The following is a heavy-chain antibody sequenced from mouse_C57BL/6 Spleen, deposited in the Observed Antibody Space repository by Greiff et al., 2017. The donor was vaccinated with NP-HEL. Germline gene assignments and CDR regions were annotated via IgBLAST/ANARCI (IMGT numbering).Heavy chain of an antibody. V-gene: IGHV1-80*01. CDR1: GYAFSSYW. J-gene: IGHJ2*01. Sequence: VQLQQSGAELVKPGASVKISCKASGYAFSSYWMNWVKQRPGKGLEWIGQIYPGDGDTNYNGKFKGKATLTADKSSSTAYMQLSSLTSEDSAVYFCARSGAIYYYGSSLFDYWGQGTTLTVSS. D-gene: IGHD1-1*01. CDR3: ARSGAIYYYGSSLFDY. CDR2: IYPGDGDT.